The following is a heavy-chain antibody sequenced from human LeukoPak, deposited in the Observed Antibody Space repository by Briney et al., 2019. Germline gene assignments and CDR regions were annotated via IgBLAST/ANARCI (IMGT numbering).Heavy chain of an antibody. Sequence: GGSLRLSCAASGFTVSSNYMSWVRQAPGKGLEWVSVIYSGGSTYYADSVKGRFTISRDSSKNTLYLQMNSLRAEDTAVYYCARDYREGSSWEFDYWGQGTLVTVSS. CDR3: ARDYREGSSWEFDY. CDR1: GFTVSSNY. V-gene: IGHV3-53*01. J-gene: IGHJ4*02. D-gene: IGHD6-13*01. CDR2: IYSGGST.